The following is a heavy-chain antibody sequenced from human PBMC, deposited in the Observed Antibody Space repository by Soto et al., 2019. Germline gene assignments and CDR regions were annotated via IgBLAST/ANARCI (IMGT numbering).Heavy chain of an antibody. CDR1: GGSISSDDYY. Sequence: QVQLQESGPGLVKPSQTLSLTCTVSGGSISSDDYYWTWIRQSPGKGLEWIGYIHYSGSTYYKPSLKSRVTMSVDTSKNQFSLKLNSVTAADTAVYYCARAGILEWSIDYWGQGTLVTVSS. CDR3: ARAGILEWSIDY. D-gene: IGHD3-3*01. CDR2: IHYSGST. V-gene: IGHV4-30-4*01. J-gene: IGHJ4*02.